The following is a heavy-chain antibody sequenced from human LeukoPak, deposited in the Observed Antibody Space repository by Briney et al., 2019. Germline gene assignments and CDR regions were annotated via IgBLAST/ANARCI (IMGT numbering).Heavy chain of an antibody. J-gene: IGHJ4*02. CDR3: ALSAAEGYFHS. Sequence: SGPALVKPTQTLTLTCTFPGFSLSTSKMCVNWIRQPPGKALEWLARIDWDDDKYYSTSLKTRLTISKDTSKNQVVLTMTNMDPVDTATYYCALSAAEGYFHSWGQGTLVTVSS. D-gene: IGHD6-13*01. CDR1: GFSLSTSKMC. CDR2: IDWDDDK. V-gene: IGHV2-70*11.